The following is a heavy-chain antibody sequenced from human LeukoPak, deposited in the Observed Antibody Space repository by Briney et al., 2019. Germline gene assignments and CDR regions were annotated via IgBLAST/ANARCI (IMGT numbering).Heavy chain of an antibody. Sequence: ASVKVSCKASGYTFTSYGINWVRQATGQGLEWMGWMNPNSGNTGYAQKFQGRVTITRNTSISTAYMELSSLRSEDTAVYYCARVGLRDSSGHLRGFDYWGQGTLVTVSS. V-gene: IGHV1-8*03. CDR2: MNPNSGNT. CDR3: ARVGLRDSSGHLRGFDY. J-gene: IGHJ4*02. CDR1: GYTFTSYG. D-gene: IGHD6-19*01.